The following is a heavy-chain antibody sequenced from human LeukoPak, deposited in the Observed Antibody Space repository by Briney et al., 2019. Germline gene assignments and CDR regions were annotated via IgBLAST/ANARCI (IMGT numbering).Heavy chain of an antibody. D-gene: IGHD3/OR15-3a*01. CDR2: IYSGGST. CDR1: GFTVSSNY. V-gene: IGHV3-53*01. CDR3: ARADGTGGLYDY. J-gene: IGHJ4*02. Sequence: GGSLRLSCAVSGFTVSSNYMSWVRQAPGKELEWVSVIYSGGSTHYADSVKGRFTISRDNSKNTLFLQMNSLRAEDTAVYYCARADGTGGLYDYWGQGTLVTVPS.